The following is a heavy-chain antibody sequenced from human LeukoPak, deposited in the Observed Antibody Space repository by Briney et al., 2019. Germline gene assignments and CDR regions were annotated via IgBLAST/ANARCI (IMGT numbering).Heavy chain of an antibody. V-gene: IGHV4-59*01. CDR1: GGSISSYY. CDR2: IYYSGST. Sequence: SETLSLTCTVSGGSISSYYWSWIRQPPGKGLEWIGYIYYSGSTNYNPSLKSRVTISVDTSKNQFSLKLSSVTAADTAVYYCARDLAYGRYYYYAMDVWGQGATVTVSS. J-gene: IGHJ6*02. D-gene: IGHD4-17*01. CDR3: ARDLAYGRYYYYAMDV.